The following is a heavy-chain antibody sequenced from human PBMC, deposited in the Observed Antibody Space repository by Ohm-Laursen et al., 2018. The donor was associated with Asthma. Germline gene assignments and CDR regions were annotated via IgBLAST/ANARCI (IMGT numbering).Heavy chain of an antibody. Sequence: ASLKVSCKASGFTFTSSAVQWVRQARGQRLEWIGWIVVGSGNTNYAQKFQERVTITRDMSTGTAYMELSSLRSEDTAVYYCAREGDLMSGHAFDFWGEGTLVTVSS. J-gene: IGHJ4*02. CDR1: GFTFTSSA. D-gene: IGHD3-3*01. CDR3: AREGDLMSGHAFDF. V-gene: IGHV1-58*01. CDR2: IVVGSGNT.